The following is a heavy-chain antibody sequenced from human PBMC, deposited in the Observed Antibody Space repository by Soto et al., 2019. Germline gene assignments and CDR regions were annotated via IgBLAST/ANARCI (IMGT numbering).Heavy chain of an antibody. V-gene: IGHV1-69*01. J-gene: IGHJ6*02. D-gene: IGHD3-10*01. CDR2: IIPIFGTA. CDR3: ARHLWFGELFSTYYYYGMDC. Sequence: QVQLVQSGAEVKKPGSSVKVSCKASGGTFSSYAISWVRQAPGQGLEWMGGIIPIFGTANYAQKFQGRVTITADESTSTAYMELSSLRSEYTAVYYCARHLWFGELFSTYYYYGMDCWGQGTTVTVSS. CDR1: GGTFSSYA.